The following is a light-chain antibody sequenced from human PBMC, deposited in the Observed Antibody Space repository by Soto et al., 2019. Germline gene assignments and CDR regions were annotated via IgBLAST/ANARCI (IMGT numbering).Light chain of an antibody. CDR2: GAT. V-gene: IGKV3-15*01. CDR1: QSVDNN. Sequence: EIVMTQSPATLSVSPGERPTLSCRASQSVDNNLAWYQQKPGQSPRLLIYGATTRATGISARFSGSGSGTEFTLTISSLQSEDFAVYYCQQYNNWPQTFGQGTKLEIK. CDR3: QQYNNWPQT. J-gene: IGKJ2*01.